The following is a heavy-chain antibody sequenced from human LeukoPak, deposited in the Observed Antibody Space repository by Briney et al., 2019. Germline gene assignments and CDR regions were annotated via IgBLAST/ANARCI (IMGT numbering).Heavy chain of an antibody. Sequence: GGSLRLSCAASGFTFDDYAMHWVRQAPGKGLEWVSGISWNSGSIGYADSVKGRFTISRDNAKNSLYLQMNSLRAEDTALYYCAKAIVGRYYFDYWGQGTLVTVSS. D-gene: IGHD1-26*01. CDR3: AKAIVGRYYFDY. J-gene: IGHJ4*02. V-gene: IGHV3-9*01. CDR2: ISWNSGSI. CDR1: GFTFDDYA.